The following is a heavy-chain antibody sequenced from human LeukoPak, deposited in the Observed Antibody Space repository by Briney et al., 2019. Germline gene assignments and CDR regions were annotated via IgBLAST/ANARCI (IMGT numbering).Heavy chain of an antibody. CDR2: IYTRGST. CDR3: ARGRYSADICSGSDAFDI. J-gene: IGHJ3*02. Sequence: PSETLSLTCTVSGGSINNYYWSWIRQPAGKGLEWIGRIYTRGSTNYNPSLRSRVTMSVDTSKNQFSLKLSSVTAADTAVYYCARGRYSADICSGSDAFDIWGQGTMVSVSS. D-gene: IGHD1-26*01. CDR1: GGSINNYY. V-gene: IGHV4-4*07.